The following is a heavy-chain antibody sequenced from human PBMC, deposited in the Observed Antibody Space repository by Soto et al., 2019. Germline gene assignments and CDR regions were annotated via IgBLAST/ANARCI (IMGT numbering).Heavy chain of an antibody. CDR2: INHSGST. J-gene: IGHJ3*02. V-gene: IGHV4-34*01. D-gene: IGHD6-19*01. Sequence: KPSETLSLTCAVYGGSFSGYCWSWIRQPPGKGLEWIGEINHSGSTNYNPSLKSRVTISVDTSKNQFSLKLSSVTAADTAVYYCARTGYSSGWYKAAFDIWGQRTMVTVSS. CDR3: ARTGYSSGWYKAAFDI. CDR1: GGSFSGYC.